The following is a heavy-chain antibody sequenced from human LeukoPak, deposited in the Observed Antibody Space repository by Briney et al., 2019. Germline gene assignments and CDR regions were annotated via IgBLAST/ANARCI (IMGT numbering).Heavy chain of an antibody. CDR2: IYYSGST. V-gene: IGHV4-59*08. J-gene: IGHJ4*02. CDR1: GGSISSHY. Sequence: PSETLSLTCTVSGGSISSHYWSWIRQPPGKGLEWIGYIYYSGSTNYNPSLKSRVTISVDTSKNQFSLKLSSVTAADTAVYYCARRLYYFDYWGQGTLVTVSS. CDR3: ARRLYYFDY.